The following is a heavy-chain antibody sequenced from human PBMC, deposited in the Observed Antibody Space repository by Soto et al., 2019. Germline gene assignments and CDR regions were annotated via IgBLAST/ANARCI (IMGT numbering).Heavy chain of an antibody. CDR2: IYYSGST. J-gene: IGHJ4*02. CDR3: ASQGTHYFDY. Sequence: SEPLSLTCTVSGGSVSSGSYYWSWIRQPPGKGLEWIGYIYYSGSTNYNPSLKSRVTISVDTSKNQFSLKLSSVTAADTAVYYCASQGTHYFDYWGQGTLVTVSS. D-gene: IGHD1-1*01. V-gene: IGHV4-61*01. CDR1: GGSVSSGSYY.